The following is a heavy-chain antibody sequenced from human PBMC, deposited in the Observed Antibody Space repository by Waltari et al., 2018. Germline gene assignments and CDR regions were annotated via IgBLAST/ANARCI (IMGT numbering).Heavy chain of an antibody. J-gene: IGHJ4*02. V-gene: IGHV3-23*03. Sequence: EVQLLESGGGLVQPGGSLRLSCAASGFTFSSYAMSWVRQAPGKGLEWVSVIYSGGSTYYADSVKGRFTISRDNSKNTLYLQMNSLRAEDTAVYYCAKAIAARWVSEIDYWGQGTLVIVSS. CDR1: GFTFSSYA. D-gene: IGHD6-6*01. CDR3: AKAIAARWVSEIDY. CDR2: IYSGGST.